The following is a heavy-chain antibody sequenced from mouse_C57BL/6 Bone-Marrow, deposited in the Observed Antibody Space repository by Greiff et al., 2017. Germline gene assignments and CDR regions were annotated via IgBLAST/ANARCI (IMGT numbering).Heavy chain of an antibody. CDR3: ARGRYGSSYDYAMDY. CDR1: GFTFSSYA. Sequence: EVKLMESGGGLVKPGGSLKLSCAASGFTFSSYAMSWVRQTPEKRLEWVATISDGGSYTYYPDNVKGRFTISRDNAKNNLYLQMSHLKSEDTAMYYCARGRYGSSYDYAMDYWGQGTSVTVSS. CDR2: ISDGGSYT. V-gene: IGHV5-4*03. J-gene: IGHJ4*01. D-gene: IGHD1-1*01.